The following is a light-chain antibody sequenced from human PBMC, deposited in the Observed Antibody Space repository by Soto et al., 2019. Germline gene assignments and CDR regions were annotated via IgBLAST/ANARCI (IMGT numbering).Light chain of an antibody. CDR2: WAS. Sequence: IVMTQSPDSLAVSLGERATINCKSSQSFLYSSNNKNYLAWYQQKPGQPPKLLIYWASTRESGVPDRFSGSGSGTDFTLTISSLQAEDVAVYYCQQYYSTPTFGGGTKVDIK. CDR3: QQYYSTPT. CDR1: QSFLYSSNNKNY. J-gene: IGKJ4*01. V-gene: IGKV4-1*01.